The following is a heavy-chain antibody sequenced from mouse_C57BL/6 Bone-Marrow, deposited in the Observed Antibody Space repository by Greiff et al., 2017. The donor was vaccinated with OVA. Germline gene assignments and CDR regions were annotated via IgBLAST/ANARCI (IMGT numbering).Heavy chain of an antibody. CDR2: ISYDGSN. Sequence: EVQLVESGPGLVKPSQSLSLTCSVTGYSITSGYYWNWIRQFPGNKLEWMGYISYDGSNNYNPSLKNRISITRDTSKNQFFLKLNSVTTEDTATYYCAIYPRGFAYWGQGTLVTVSA. V-gene: IGHV3-6*01. D-gene: IGHD2-1*01. CDR1: GYSITSGYY. CDR3: AIYPRGFAY. J-gene: IGHJ3*01.